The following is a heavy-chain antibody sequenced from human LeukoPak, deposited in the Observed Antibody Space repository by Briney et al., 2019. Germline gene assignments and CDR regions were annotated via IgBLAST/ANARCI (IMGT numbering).Heavy chain of an antibody. CDR3: ARVHGSSWHHYFDY. D-gene: IGHD6-13*01. CDR2: IWYDGSNK. V-gene: IGHV3-33*01. J-gene: IGHJ4*02. Sequence: GRSLRLSCAASGFTFSSYDMHWVRQAPGKGLEWVSVIWYDGSNKYYADSVKGRFTISRDNSKNTLYLQMNSLRAEDTAVYYCARVHGSSWHHYFDYWGQGTLVTVSS. CDR1: GFTFSSYD.